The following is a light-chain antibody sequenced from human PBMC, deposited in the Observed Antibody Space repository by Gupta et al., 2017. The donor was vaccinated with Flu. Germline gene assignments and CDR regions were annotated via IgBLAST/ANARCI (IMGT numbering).Light chain of an antibody. CDR3: QQYGNLPLT. Sequence: DIQMTQSPSSLSASVGDRVTITCQASQDISTYLSWYQHKPGKAPKLLIRDASTLQTGVPSSFSGRGSGTDFTFTISSLQPEDIGTYYCQQYGNLPLTFGGGTKVELK. J-gene: IGKJ4*01. CDR2: DAS. CDR1: QDISTY. V-gene: IGKV1-33*01.